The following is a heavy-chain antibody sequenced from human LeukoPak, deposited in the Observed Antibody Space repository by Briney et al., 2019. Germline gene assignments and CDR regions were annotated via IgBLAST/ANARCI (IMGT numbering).Heavy chain of an antibody. V-gene: IGHV1-69*05. D-gene: IGHD2-8*01. CDR1: GGTFSSYA. CDR2: IIPLFGTA. J-gene: IGHJ5*02. Sequence: ASVKVSCKASGGTFSSYAISWVRQAPGQGREWMGRIIPLFGTANYAQKFQGRVTFTTDESTITAYMELSSLRSEDTAVYYCARARCTNGVCLLNWFDPWGRGTLVTVSS. CDR3: ARARCTNGVCLLNWFDP.